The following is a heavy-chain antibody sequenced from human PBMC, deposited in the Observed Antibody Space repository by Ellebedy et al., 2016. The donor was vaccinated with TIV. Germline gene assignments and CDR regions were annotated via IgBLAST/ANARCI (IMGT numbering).Heavy chain of an antibody. Sequence: GGSLRLXXAASGFTFSRTAISWVRQAPGKGLEWVSVISGSGVTTDYADSVKGRFTISRDNSKNTLILQMNSLRAEDTAEYYCARQREGYNFHYFDSWGQGTLVTVSS. D-gene: IGHD5-24*01. CDR3: ARQREGYNFHYFDS. CDR1: GFTFSRTA. J-gene: IGHJ4*02. V-gene: IGHV3-23*01. CDR2: ISGSGVTT.